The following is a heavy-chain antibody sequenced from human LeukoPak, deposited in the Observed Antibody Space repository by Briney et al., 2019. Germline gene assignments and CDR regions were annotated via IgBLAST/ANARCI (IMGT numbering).Heavy chain of an antibody. Sequence: PGGSLRLSCAASGFTFSSYAMSWVRQAPGKGLEWVSAISGSGGSTYYADSVKGRFTISRDNFKNTLYLQMNSLRAEDTAVYYCASGVVVTAWNWFDPWGQGTLVTVSS. CDR2: ISGSGGST. D-gene: IGHD2-21*02. CDR1: GFTFSSYA. J-gene: IGHJ5*02. CDR3: ASGVVVTAWNWFDP. V-gene: IGHV3-23*01.